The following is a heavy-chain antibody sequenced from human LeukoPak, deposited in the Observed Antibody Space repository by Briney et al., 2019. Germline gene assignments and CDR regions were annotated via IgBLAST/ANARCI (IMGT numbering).Heavy chain of an antibody. Sequence: SETLSLTCTVSGGSISSYYWSWIRQPPGKGLELIGYIYYSGSTDYNPSLKSRVTISVATSKSQFSLKLNSVTAADTAVYYCVTGRGWLPDYWGQGTLVTVSS. CDR3: VTGRGWLPDY. J-gene: IGHJ4*02. CDR1: GGSISSYY. CDR2: IYYSGST. V-gene: IGHV4-59*01. D-gene: IGHD5-12*01.